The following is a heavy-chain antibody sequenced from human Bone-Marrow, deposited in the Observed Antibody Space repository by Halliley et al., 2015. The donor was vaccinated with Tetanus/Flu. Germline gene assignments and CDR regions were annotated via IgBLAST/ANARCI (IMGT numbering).Heavy chain of an antibody. CDR3: SRGAQGALDI. CDR1: GFTVSSNY. CDR2: IYGGGTT. Sequence: AVSGFTVSSNYMSWVRQAPGKGLEWVSVIYGGGTTHDADSVKGRFTISRDNSKNTMSLQMNSLRAEDTAVYYCSRGAQGALDIWGQGTMVTVSS. J-gene: IGHJ3*02. V-gene: IGHV3-53*01.